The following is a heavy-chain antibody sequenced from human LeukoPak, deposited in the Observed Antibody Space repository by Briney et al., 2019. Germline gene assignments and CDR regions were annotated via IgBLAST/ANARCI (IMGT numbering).Heavy chain of an antibody. CDR1: GFTFSSYA. J-gene: IGHJ3*02. D-gene: IGHD5-12*01. CDR2: ISGSGGST. Sequence: PGGSLRLSCAASGFTFSSYATSWVRQAPGKGLEWVSAISGSGGSTYYADSVKGRFTISRDNSKNTLYLQMNSLRAEDTAVYYCAKVIVATPDAFDIWGQGTMVTVSS. CDR3: AKVIVATPDAFDI. V-gene: IGHV3-23*01.